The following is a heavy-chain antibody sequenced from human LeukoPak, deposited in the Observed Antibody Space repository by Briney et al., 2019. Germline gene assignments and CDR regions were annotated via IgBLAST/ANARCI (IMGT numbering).Heavy chain of an antibody. D-gene: IGHD3-10*01. CDR1: GGSISTYY. CDR2: ISYIGTT. CDR3: ARSRISSGSYQMPYYYGMDV. Sequence: MPSETLSLTCTVSGGSISTYYWSWIRQPPGKGLEWVAYISYIGTTNYNPSLESRVTISVDTSKNQFSLKVSSVTAADTAVYYCARSRISSGSYQMPYYYGMDVWGQGTTVTVSS. J-gene: IGHJ6*02. V-gene: IGHV4-59*08.